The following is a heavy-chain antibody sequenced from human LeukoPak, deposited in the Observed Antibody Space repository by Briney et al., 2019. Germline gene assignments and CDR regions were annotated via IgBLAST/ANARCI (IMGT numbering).Heavy chain of an antibody. Sequence: QPGGSLRLSCAASGFTFSSYWMNWVRQAPGKGPEWVANIKQDGSEKYYVGSVKGRFTISRDNAKNSLYLQMNSLRAEDTAVYYCARDGSRGYSYGYSDYWGQGTLVTVSS. D-gene: IGHD5-18*01. CDR3: ARDGSRGYSYGYSDY. J-gene: IGHJ4*02. CDR2: IKQDGSEK. CDR1: GFTFSSYW. V-gene: IGHV3-7*01.